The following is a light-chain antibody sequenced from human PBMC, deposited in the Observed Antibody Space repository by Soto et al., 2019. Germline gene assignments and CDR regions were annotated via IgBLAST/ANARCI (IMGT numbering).Light chain of an antibody. V-gene: IGKV1-27*01. CDR3: QKYNSAPQT. J-gene: IGKJ1*01. CDR1: QGMSNY. Sequence: DIQMTQSPSSLSASVGDRVTITCRASQGMSNYLDGSQQKPGKVPKLLIYAASTLQSGVPSRFSGSGSGTDITLTISSRQPDDVATDYCQKYNSAPQTVGQGTKVEI. CDR2: AAS.